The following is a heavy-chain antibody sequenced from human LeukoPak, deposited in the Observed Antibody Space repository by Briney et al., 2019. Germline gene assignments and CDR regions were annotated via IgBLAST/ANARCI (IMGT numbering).Heavy chain of an antibody. D-gene: IGHD6-6*01. J-gene: IGHJ1*01. V-gene: IGHV4-59*01. CDR2: IYHSGST. CDR1: GGSISAYY. CDR3: ARGGAARLHFQN. Sequence: SETLSLTCTVSGGSISAYYWNWIRQPPGKGLEWIGYIYHSGSTNYNPSLQSRVTISVDTSKNQFSLNLNSVTAADTAVYYCARGGAARLHFQNWGQGTLVTVSS.